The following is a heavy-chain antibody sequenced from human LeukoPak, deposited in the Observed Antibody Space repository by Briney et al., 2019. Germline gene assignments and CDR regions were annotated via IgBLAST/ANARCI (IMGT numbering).Heavy chain of an antibody. CDR1: GGSFSNYV. V-gene: IGHV3-30*04. D-gene: IGHD5-24*01. CDR3: ARGSRELDY. J-gene: IGHJ4*02. Sequence: SCKASGGSFSNYVITWVRQAPGKGLEWVAGMGYDGSHESEAESAKGRFTISRDNSRNTVYLQMNSLRVDDTAVYYCARGSRELDYWGQGTLVIVSS. CDR2: MGYDGSHE.